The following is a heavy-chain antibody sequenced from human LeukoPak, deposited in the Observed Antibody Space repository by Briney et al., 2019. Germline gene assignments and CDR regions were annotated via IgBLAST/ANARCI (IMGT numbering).Heavy chain of an antibody. Sequence: SETLSLTCTVSGGSISSYYWSWIRQPPGKGLEWIGYIYYSGSTNYNPSLKSRVTISVDTSKNQFSLKLSSVTAADTAVYYCARQDSSGYYSTFDCWGQGTLVTVSS. D-gene: IGHD3-22*01. CDR2: IYYSGST. CDR1: GGSISSYY. V-gene: IGHV4-59*08. CDR3: ARQDSSGYYSTFDC. J-gene: IGHJ4*02.